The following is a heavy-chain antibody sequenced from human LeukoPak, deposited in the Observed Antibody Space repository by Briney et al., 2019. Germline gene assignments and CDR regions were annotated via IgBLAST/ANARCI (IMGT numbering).Heavy chain of an antibody. CDR1: GFSFSSYA. CDR3: ARQYCSSTSCTFDY. Sequence: GGSLRLSCVASGFSFSSYAMHWVRQAPGEGLEYVSAISNNGGSTYYANSLKGRFTISRDNSRNTLYLQMGSLTTEDMAVYYCARQYCSSTSCTFDYWGQGALVTVSS. D-gene: IGHD2-2*01. J-gene: IGHJ4*02. V-gene: IGHV3-64*01. CDR2: ISNNGGST.